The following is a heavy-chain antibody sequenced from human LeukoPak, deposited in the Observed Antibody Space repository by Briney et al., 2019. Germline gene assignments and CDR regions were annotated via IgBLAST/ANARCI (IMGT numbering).Heavy chain of an antibody. D-gene: IGHD3-22*01. Sequence: PSETLSLTCTVSGGSISNGGYYWSWIRQPPGKGLEWIGYIYYSGSTNYNPSLKSRVTISVDTSKNQFSLKLSSVTAADTAVYYCARGYGNYYDSSGYYYFDYWGQGTLVTVSS. J-gene: IGHJ4*02. CDR1: GGSISNGGYY. CDR2: IYYSGST. V-gene: IGHV4-61*08. CDR3: ARGYGNYYDSSGYYYFDY.